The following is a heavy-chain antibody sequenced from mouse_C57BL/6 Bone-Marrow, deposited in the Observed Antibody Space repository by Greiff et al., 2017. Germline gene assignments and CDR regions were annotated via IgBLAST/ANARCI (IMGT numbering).Heavy chain of an antibody. CDR3: TTHCGAPFGY. CDR2: IDPEDGDT. CDR1: GFNIKDYY. Sequence: VQLQQSGAELVRPGASVKLSCTASGFNIKDYYMHWVKQRPEQGLEWIGWIDPEDGDTEYAPKFQGKGTMTADTSSNTAYLQLSSLTSEDTAVYYCTTHCGAPFGYWGQGTTLTVSS. J-gene: IGHJ2*01. V-gene: IGHV14-1*01. D-gene: IGHD1-2*01.